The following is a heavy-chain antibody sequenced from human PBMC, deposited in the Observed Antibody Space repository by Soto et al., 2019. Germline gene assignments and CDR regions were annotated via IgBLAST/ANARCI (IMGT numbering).Heavy chain of an antibody. Sequence: GGSLRLSCAASGFTFSSYWMHWVRQAPGKGLVWVSRINSDGSSTSYADSVKGRFTISRDNAKNTLYLQMNSLRAEDTAVYYCARVPTHYDILTGYYAFDIWGQGTMVTVSS. CDR3: ARVPTHYDILTGYYAFDI. CDR1: GFTFSSYW. V-gene: IGHV3-74*01. CDR2: INSDGSST. J-gene: IGHJ3*02. D-gene: IGHD3-9*01.